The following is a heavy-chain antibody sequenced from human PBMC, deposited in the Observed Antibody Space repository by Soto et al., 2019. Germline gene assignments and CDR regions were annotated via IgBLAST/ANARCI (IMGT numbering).Heavy chain of an antibody. V-gene: IGHV3-66*01. D-gene: IGHD6-13*01. CDR2: IYSGGTT. CDR3: GRGKYSSSWYVDY. J-gene: IGHJ4*02. Sequence: PGGSLRLSCAASGFTVSSNYMSWVRQAPGKGLEWVSVIYSGGTTYYADSVKGRFTISRDNSKNTLYLQMNSLRAEDTAVYYCGRGKYSSSWYVDYWGQGTLVTVSS. CDR1: GFTVSSNY.